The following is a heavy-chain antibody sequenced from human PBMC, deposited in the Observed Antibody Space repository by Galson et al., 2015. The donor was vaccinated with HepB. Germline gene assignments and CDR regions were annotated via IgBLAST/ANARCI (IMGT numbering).Heavy chain of an antibody. Sequence: SVKVSCKVSGYTLTELSMHWVRQAPGKGLEWMGGFDPEDGETIYAQKFQGRVTMTEDTSTDTAYMELSSLRSEDTAVYYCATGRYFDWLLRYYYGMDVWGQGTTVTVSS. CDR3: ATGRYFDWLLRYYYGMDV. CDR2: FDPEDGET. J-gene: IGHJ6*02. D-gene: IGHD3-9*01. CDR1: GYTLTELS. V-gene: IGHV1-24*01.